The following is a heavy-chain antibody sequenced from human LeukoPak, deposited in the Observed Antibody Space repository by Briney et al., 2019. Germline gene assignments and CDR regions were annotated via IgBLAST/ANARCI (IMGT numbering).Heavy chain of an antibody. CDR1: GGTFSSYA. J-gene: IGHJ3*02. Sequence: GASVKVSCKASGGTFSSYAISWVRQAPGQGLEWMGIINPSGGSTSYAQKFQGRVTMTRDTSTSTVYMELSSLRSEDTAVYYCARDAGTSRAFDIWGQGTMVTVSS. CDR3: ARDAGTSRAFDI. CDR2: INPSGGST. V-gene: IGHV1-46*01. D-gene: IGHD1-1*01.